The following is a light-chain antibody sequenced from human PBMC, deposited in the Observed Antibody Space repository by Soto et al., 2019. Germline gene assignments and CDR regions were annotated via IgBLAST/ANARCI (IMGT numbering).Light chain of an antibody. CDR1: NSNIGAGFG. J-gene: IGLJ2*01. V-gene: IGLV1-40*01. Sequence: QSVLTQPPSVSGAPGQGVTISCTGSNSNIGAGFGVQWYQQFPRTAPRLLIYSNTNRPSGVPDRFSASKSGTSASLAITGLRAEDEADYYCQSFDINVLELIFGVGTKVTVL. CDR2: SNT. CDR3: QSFDINVLELI.